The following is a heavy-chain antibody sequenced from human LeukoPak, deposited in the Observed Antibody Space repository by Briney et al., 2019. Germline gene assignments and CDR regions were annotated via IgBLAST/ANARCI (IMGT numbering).Heavy chain of an antibody. CDR1: EFDFSSHA. CDR2: ISISGSKT. Sequence: PGGSLRLSCAASEFDFSSHAMTWVRQAPGKGLEWVSAISISGSKTYYADSVKGRFTISRDNSKNTLYLQMNSLRAEDTAVYYCARGSSSQYYFDYWGQGTLVTVSS. V-gene: IGHV3-23*01. J-gene: IGHJ4*02. D-gene: IGHD6-6*01. CDR3: ARGSSSQYYFDY.